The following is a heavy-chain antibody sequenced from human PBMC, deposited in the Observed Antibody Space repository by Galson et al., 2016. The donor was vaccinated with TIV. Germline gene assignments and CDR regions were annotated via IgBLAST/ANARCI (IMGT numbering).Heavy chain of an antibody. V-gene: IGHV4-38-2*01. CDR2: ISHSGNT. Sequence: SETLSLTCAVSGYSISSGYFWGWIRQSPGQGLEWVASISHSGNTYYNPSLNSRVAILVDTSKNEFSLRLTSIIAADTAIYYCVLEAYRYGWDSWGQGALVSVSS. J-gene: IGHJ4*02. CDR1: GYSISSGYF. CDR3: VLEAYRYGWDS. D-gene: IGHD5-18*01.